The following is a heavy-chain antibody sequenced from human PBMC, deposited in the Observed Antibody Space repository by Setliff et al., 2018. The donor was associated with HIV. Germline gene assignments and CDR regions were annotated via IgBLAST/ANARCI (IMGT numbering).Heavy chain of an antibody. J-gene: IGHJ4*02. CDR3: AKELAASGLGYFDS. CDR2: ISHDGSIE. D-gene: IGHD3-22*01. Sequence: PGGSLRLSCAASGFTFRSYAMHWVRQAPGKGLEWVADISHDGSIEDYADSVRGRFTISRDNSKNTVYLQMNSLRAEDTAEYYCAKELAASGLGYFDSWGRGILVTVSS. CDR1: GFTFRSYA. V-gene: IGHV3-30*04.